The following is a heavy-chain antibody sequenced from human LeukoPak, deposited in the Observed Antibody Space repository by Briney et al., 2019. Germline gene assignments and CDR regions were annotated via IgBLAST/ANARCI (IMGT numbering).Heavy chain of an antibody. Sequence: GGSLRLSCAASGFTFSSYAMHWVRQAPGKGLEWVAVISYDGSNKYYADSVKGRFTISRDNSKNTLYLQMNSLRAEDTAVYYCARDRDYYGSGSCFDYWGQGTLVTVSS. D-gene: IGHD3-10*01. CDR1: GFTFSSYA. J-gene: IGHJ4*02. V-gene: IGHV3-30-3*01. CDR2: ISYDGSNK. CDR3: ARDRDYYGSGSCFDY.